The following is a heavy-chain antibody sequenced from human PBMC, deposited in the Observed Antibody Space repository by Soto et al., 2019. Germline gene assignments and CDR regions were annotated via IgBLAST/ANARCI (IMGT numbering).Heavy chain of an antibody. J-gene: IGHJ4*01. CDR1: GFSFSSYD. CDR3: AKGSTYSFYFDH. V-gene: IGHV3-23*01. D-gene: IGHD5-18*01. CDR2: IIGNSGTT. Sequence: GALRGYCVDSGFSFSSYDMSWVRQAPGKGLEWVSFIIGNSGTTYYADSVKGRFTISRDNSKNTLYLQMSRLGAEDTAAYYCAKGSTYSFYFDHWGQATLVTVS.